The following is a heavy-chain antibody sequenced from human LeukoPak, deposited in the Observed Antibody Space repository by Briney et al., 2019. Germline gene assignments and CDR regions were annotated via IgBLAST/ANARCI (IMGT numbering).Heavy chain of an antibody. J-gene: IGHJ6*03. CDR3: AREAGSSWYYYYYMDV. D-gene: IGHD6-13*01. Sequence: PSETLSLTCAVYGGSFSGYYWSWIRQPPGKGLEWIGEINHSGSTNYNPSLKSRVTISVDTSKNQFSLKLSFVTAADTAVYYCAREAGSSWYYYYYMDVWGKGTTVTVSS. CDR2: INHSGST. V-gene: IGHV4-34*01. CDR1: GGSFSGYY.